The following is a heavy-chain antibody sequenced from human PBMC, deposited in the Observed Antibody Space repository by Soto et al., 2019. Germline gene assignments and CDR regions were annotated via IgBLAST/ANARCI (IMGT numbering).Heavy chain of an antibody. CDR3: AKDPPSPWTANWVDP. CDR2: ISSSGDSR. D-gene: IGHD5-12*01. CDR1: GFNFNTFA. V-gene: IGHV3-23*01. J-gene: IGHJ5*02. Sequence: EEQVSESGGGLVQSGGSLRLSCAASGFNFNTFAMSWIRQAPGKGLEWVSHISSSGDSRDYADSVRGRFTISRDNSKNVLFLQMNSLRADDTATYYCAKDPPSPWTANWVDPWGKGTLVIVSS.